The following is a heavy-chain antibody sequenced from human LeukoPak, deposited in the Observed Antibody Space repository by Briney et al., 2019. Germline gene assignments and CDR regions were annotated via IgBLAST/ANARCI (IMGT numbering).Heavy chain of an antibody. Sequence: GASVRVSCKASGYNFTSNYLHWVRQAPGQGLEWMGIINPSGGSTTYAQKFQGRVTMTRDTSTSTVYMELNSLRSDDTAVYYCARDLGTVTYFFDSWGQGTLVTVSS. V-gene: IGHV1-46*01. CDR1: GYNFTSNY. CDR3: ARDLGTVTYFFDS. CDR2: INPSGGST. D-gene: IGHD4-11*01. J-gene: IGHJ4*02.